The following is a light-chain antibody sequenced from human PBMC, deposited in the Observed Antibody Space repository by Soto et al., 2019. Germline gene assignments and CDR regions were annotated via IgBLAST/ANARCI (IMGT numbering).Light chain of an antibody. J-gene: IGLJ1*01. CDR1: SSDVGGYNY. Sequence: QSVLTQPPSASGSPGQSVTTSCTGTSSDVGGYNYVSWYQRHPGKAPKLMIYEVSKRPSGVPDRFSGSKSGNTASLTVSGLQAEDEADYYCSSYAGSNNYVFGTGTKVTVL. V-gene: IGLV2-8*01. CDR3: SSYAGSNNYV. CDR2: EVS.